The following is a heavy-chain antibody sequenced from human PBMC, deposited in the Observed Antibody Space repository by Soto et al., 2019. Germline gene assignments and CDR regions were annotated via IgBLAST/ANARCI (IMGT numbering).Heavy chain of an antibody. CDR2: TTGSGANK. D-gene: IGHD4-17*01. V-gene: IGHV3-23*01. Sequence: EVNLLESGGGLVQPGESLRISCVGSGFTFKNYGMTWVRQAPGKGLEWVSGTTGSGANKHYADSVRGRFTISRDNSKNTLYLEMKSMRVEDTAVYYCAKDGDFGEDGPAEYFEHWGQGTLVTVSS. CDR3: AKDGDFGEDGPAEYFEH. CDR1: GFTFKNYG. J-gene: IGHJ1*01.